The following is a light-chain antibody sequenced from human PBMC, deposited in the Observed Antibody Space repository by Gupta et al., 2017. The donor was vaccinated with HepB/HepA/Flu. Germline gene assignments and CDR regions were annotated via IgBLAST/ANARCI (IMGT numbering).Light chain of an antibody. Sequence: IRMTQSPSALSAFVGDRFTIACRASQSINYYLNWYQQKPGKDPKLLIYLASSVYSGVPSRFSGSGSGTDFTLTISRLQYEDVASYYCQQIYSFPHTFGQWTKLEIK. CDR2: LAS. V-gene: IGKV1-39*01. CDR3: QQIYSFPHT. J-gene: IGKJ2*01. CDR1: QSINYY.